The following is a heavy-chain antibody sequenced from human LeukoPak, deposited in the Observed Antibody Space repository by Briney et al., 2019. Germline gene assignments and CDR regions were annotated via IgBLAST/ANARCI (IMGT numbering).Heavy chain of an antibody. Sequence: GGSLRLSCAASGFTFRSYSMHWVRQAPGKGLVWVSRINSDGSTTSYADSVRGRFTISRDNAKNTLYLQMNSLRGEDTAVYYCTRGDWFDPWGQGTLVTVSS. V-gene: IGHV3-74*01. CDR1: GFTFRSYS. CDR2: INSDGSTT. CDR3: TRGDWFDP. J-gene: IGHJ5*01.